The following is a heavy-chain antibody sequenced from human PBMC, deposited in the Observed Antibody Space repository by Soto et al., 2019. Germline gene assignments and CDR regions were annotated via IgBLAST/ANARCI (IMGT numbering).Heavy chain of an antibody. Sequence: SETLSLTCTVSGGSISSSSYFWGWIRQPPGKGLEWIGSIHSSRSTYYNPSLKTRVTISVDTPRNQFSLELTFVTVADTAVYYCARPATSGWEEYALDSWGQGKLVTVSS. V-gene: IGHV4-39*01. D-gene: IGHD6-19*01. CDR3: ARPATSGWEEYALDS. J-gene: IGHJ4*02. CDR2: IHSSRST. CDR1: GGSISSSSYF.